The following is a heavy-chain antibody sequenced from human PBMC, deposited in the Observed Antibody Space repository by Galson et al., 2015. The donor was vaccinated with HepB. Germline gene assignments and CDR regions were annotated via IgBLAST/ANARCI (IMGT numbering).Heavy chain of an antibody. V-gene: IGHV6-1*01. CDR2: TYYRSKWYN. Sequence: CAISGDSVSSNSAAWNWIRQSPSRGLEWLGRTYYRSKWYNDYAVSVKSRITINPDTSKNQFSLQLNSVTPEDTAVYYCAREVERWLQLEAGDFDYWGQGTLVTVSS. J-gene: IGHJ4*02. CDR1: GDSVSSNSAA. CDR3: AREVERWLQLEAGDFDY. D-gene: IGHD5-24*01.